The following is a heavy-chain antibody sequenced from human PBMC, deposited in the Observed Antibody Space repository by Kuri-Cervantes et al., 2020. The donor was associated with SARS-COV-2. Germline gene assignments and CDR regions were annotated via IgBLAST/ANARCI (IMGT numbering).Heavy chain of an antibody. J-gene: IGHJ3*02. CDR2: VSYDGSDN. CDR3: ASPQPSGYSYGHDAFDI. D-gene: IGHD5-18*01. Sequence: GGSLRLSCAASGFTFSSYAMHWVRQAPGKGPEWVAVVSYDGSDNDYADSVKGRFTISRDNAKNTLYLQMNSLRAEDTAVYYCASPQPSGYSYGHDAFDIWGQGTMVTVSS. V-gene: IGHV3-30*04. CDR1: GFTFSSYA.